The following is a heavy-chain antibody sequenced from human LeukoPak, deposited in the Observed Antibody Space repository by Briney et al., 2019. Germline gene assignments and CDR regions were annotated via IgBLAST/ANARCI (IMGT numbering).Heavy chain of an antibody. CDR2: FYYSGST. V-gene: IGHV4-59*08. J-gene: IGHJ4*02. CDR1: GGSINSYY. D-gene: IGHD5-18*01. CDR3: ARQRDTDNALCDY. Sequence: PTGTLSLTCTVSGGSINSYYWNWIRQPPGKGLEWIGHFYYSGSTNYNPSLKSRVTISVDTSKNQFSLKLSSVTAADTAVYYCARQRDTDNALCDYWGQGTLVTVSS.